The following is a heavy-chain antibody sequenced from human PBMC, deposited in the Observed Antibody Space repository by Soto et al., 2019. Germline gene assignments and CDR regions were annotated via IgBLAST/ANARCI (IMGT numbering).Heavy chain of an antibody. D-gene: IGHD3-10*01. J-gene: IGHJ4*02. CDR1: GFTFRSYG. CDR3: AREGAGIFDY. Sequence: ESGGGVVQPGRSLRLSCAASGFTFRSYGMHWVRQAPGKGLEWVAVIWYDGSNKYHADSVKGRFTISRDNSKNTLFLQMNTLRAEDTAVYYCAREGAGIFDYWGQGTLVTVSS. CDR2: IWYDGSNK. V-gene: IGHV3-33*01.